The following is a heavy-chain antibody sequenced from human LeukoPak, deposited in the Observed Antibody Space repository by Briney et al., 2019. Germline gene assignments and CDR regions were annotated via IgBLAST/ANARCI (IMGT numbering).Heavy chain of an antibody. CDR1: GFTFSSYS. Sequence: GGSLRLSCAASGFTFSSYSMNWVRQAPGKGLEWVSSISSRSSYIYYADSVKGRFTISRDNAKNSLYLQMNSLRAEDTAVYYCARDDSLRCMAYWGQGTLVTISS. CDR3: ARDDSLRCMAY. V-gene: IGHV3-21*01. D-gene: IGHD2-8*01. J-gene: IGHJ4*02. CDR2: ISSRSSYI.